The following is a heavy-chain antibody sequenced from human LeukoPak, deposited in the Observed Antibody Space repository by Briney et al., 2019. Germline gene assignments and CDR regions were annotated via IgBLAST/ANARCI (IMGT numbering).Heavy chain of an antibody. V-gene: IGHV4-34*01. D-gene: IGHD3-10*01. CDR1: GGSISSYY. CDR3: ARGARNLWFGEPYYFDY. Sequence: SETLSLTCTVSGGSISSYYWSWIRQPPGKGLEWIGEINHSGSTNYNPSLKSRVTISVDTSKNQFSLKLSSVTAADTAVYYCARGARNLWFGEPYYFDYWGQGTLVTVSS. J-gene: IGHJ4*02. CDR2: INHSGST.